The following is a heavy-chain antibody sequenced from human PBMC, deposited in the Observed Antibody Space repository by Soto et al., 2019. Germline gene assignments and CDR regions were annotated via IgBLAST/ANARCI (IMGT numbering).Heavy chain of an antibody. CDR2: INAGNGNT. D-gene: IGHD2-2*02. V-gene: IGHV1-3*01. CDR3: AKSATVPAAIAY. CDR1: VYTFTSYA. J-gene: IGHJ4*02. Sequence: GASVKVSCKASVYTFTSYAMHWVRQAPGQRLEWMGWINAGNGNTKYSQKFQGRVTITRDTSASTAYMELSSLRSEDTAVYYCAKSATVPAAIAYWGQGTLVTVAS.